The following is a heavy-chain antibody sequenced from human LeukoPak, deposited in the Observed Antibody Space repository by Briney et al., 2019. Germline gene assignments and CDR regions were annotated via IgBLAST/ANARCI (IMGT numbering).Heavy chain of an antibody. CDR1: GGSFSGYY. D-gene: IGHD2-2*01. CDR2: INHSGST. CDR3: ARALAEQNIVVVPAASEGLYYFDY. Sequence: SETLSLTCAVYGGSFSGYYWSWIRQPPGKGLEWIGEINHSGSTSYNPSLESRVTISVDTSKNQFSLKLSSVTAADTAVYYCARALAEQNIVVVPAASEGLYYFDYWGQGTLVTVSS. J-gene: IGHJ4*02. V-gene: IGHV4-34*01.